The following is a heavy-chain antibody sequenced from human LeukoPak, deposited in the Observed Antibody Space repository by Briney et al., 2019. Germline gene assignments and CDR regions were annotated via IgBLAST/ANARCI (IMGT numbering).Heavy chain of an antibody. CDR1: GGSISSYY. J-gene: IGHJ4*02. V-gene: IGHV4-59*01. CDR3: ARDLTGTTYADY. CDR2: IYYSGST. Sequence: PSETLSLTCTVSGGSISSYYWGWIRRPPGKGLGWVGYIYYSGSTNYNPSLKSRVTISVDTSKNQFSLKLSSVTAADTAVYYCARDLTGTTYADYWGQGTLVTVSS. D-gene: IGHD1-7*01.